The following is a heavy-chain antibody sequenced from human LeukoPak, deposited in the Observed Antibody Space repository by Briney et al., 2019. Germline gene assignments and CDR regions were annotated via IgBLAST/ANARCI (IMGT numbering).Heavy chain of an antibody. Sequence: PGGSLRLSCAASGFTFSSYSMNWVRQAPGKGLEWVSSISSSSSYIYYADSVKGRFTISRDNAKNSLYLQMISLRAEDTAVYYCASRGSYGGGWFDPWGQGTLVTVSS. D-gene: IGHD1-26*01. CDR3: ASRGSYGGGWFDP. CDR1: GFTFSSYS. CDR2: ISSSSSYI. V-gene: IGHV3-21*01. J-gene: IGHJ5*02.